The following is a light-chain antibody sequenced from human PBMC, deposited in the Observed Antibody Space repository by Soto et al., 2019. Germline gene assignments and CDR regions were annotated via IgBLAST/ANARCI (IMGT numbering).Light chain of an antibody. Sequence: EIVLTQSPATLSLSPGERATLSCRASPSVTSNLAWYQQALGQAPRLLIYDASNRAAGIPARFSGSGSGTEFTLTISSLQSEDFAVYYCQQYNNWWTFGQGTKVDIK. J-gene: IGKJ1*01. CDR1: PSVTSN. V-gene: IGKV3D-15*01. CDR2: DAS. CDR3: QQYNNWWT.